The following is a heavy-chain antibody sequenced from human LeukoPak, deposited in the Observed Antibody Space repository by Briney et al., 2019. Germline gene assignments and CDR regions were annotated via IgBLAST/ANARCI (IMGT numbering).Heavy chain of an antibody. J-gene: IGHJ4*02. D-gene: IGHD2-21*02. CDR1: GGSISSGGYY. CDR2: IYHSGST. V-gene: IGHV4-30-2*01. CDR3: ASQVRVVTAQSTPYYFDY. Sequence: SQTLSLTCTVSGGSISSGGYYWSWIRQPPGKGLEWIGYIYHSGSTYYNPSLKSRVTISVDTSKNQFSLKLSSVTAADTAVYYCASQVRVVTAQSTPYYFDYWGQGTLVTVSS.